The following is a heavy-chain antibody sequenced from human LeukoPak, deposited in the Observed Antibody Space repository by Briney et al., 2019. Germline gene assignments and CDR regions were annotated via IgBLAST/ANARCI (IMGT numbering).Heavy chain of an antibody. CDR3: ARDASYYVSYNWFDP. D-gene: IGHD3-10*02. J-gene: IGHJ5*02. V-gene: IGHV3-30*02. CDR2: ISCDASKE. CDR1: GFTFSSYR. Sequence: GGSLRLSCAASGFTFSSYRMYWVRQAPGKGLEWVAIISCDASKEYYADSVKGRFTISRDNSKNTLYLQMNSLRAEDTAVYYCARDASYYVSYNWFDPWGQGTLVTVSS.